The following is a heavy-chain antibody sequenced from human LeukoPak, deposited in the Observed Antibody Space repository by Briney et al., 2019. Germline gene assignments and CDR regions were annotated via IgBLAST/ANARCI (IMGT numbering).Heavy chain of an antibody. Sequence: GASVKVSCKASGGTFSSYAISWVRQAPGQGLEWMGGIIPIFGTANYAQKFQGRVTMTRSTSISTAYMELSSLRFEDTAVYYCARPSEGGSYYYWGQGTLVTVSS. CDR3: ARPSEGGSYYY. V-gene: IGHV1-69*05. CDR2: IIPIFGTA. J-gene: IGHJ4*02. D-gene: IGHD1-26*01. CDR1: GGTFSSYA.